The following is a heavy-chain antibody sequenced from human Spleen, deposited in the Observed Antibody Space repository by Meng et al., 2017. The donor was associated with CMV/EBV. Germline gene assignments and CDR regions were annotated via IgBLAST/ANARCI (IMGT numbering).Heavy chain of an antibody. J-gene: IGHJ4*02. V-gene: IGHV4-31*03. CDR1: SGSINRGGYF. D-gene: IGHD3-3*01. Sequence: TVSSGSINRGGYFWTWIRQHPGKGLEWIGYISYTGSTYYSPSVKSRISISIDPSDSHFSLRLNSVTAADTAVYYCARIRSYYETFDFWGQGTLVTVSS. CDR3: ARIRSYYETFDF. CDR2: ISYTGST.